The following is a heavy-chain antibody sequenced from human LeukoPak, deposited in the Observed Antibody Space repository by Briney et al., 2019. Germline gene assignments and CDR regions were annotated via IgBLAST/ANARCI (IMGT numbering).Heavy chain of an antibody. Sequence: SVKVSCKASGDTFSTYAISWVRQAPGQGLEWMGRIIPMLGKANYAQKFQGRVTITADKSTNTAYMELSSLRSEDTAVYYCARGKSISFNSFDAWGQGTLVTVSS. CDR2: IIPMLGKA. D-gene: IGHD3-3*02. V-gene: IGHV1-69*04. CDR1: GDTFSTYA. J-gene: IGHJ5*02. CDR3: ARGKSISFNSFDA.